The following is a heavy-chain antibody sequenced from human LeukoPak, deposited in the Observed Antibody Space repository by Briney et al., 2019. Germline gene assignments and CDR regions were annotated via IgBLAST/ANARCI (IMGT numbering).Heavy chain of an antibody. V-gene: IGHV3-74*01. CDR2: IKSDGST. Sequence: PGGSLRLSCAASGFTFSSYWMNWVRQTPGKGLVGVSRIKSDGSTIYADSVKGRFTISRDNARNTLYLQMNSLRVEDTAMYYCARAVTYFYGSVTYAWFDPWGQGTLVTVSS. CDR3: ARAVTYFYGSVTYAWFDP. J-gene: IGHJ5*02. D-gene: IGHD3-10*01. CDR1: GFTFSSYW.